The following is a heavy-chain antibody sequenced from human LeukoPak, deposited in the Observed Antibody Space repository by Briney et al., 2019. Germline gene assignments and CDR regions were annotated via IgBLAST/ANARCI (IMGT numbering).Heavy chain of an antibody. CDR2: ILEDGSIQ. CDR1: GFTFSSHG. D-gene: IGHD3-10*01. CDR3: ARVQGGGFRTADF. Sequence: PGGFLRLSCAASGFTFSSHGMSWVRQAPGKGLDWVAVILEDGSIQHYADSVKGRFTISRDNSRNTVFLQMNSLRGEDTAIYYCARVQGGGFRTADFWGQGTVVTVSS. V-gene: IGHV3-30*03. J-gene: IGHJ4*02.